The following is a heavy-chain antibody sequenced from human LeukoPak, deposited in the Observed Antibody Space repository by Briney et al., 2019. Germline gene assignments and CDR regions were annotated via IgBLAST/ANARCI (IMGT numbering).Heavy chain of an antibody. CDR2: ISYDGSNK. CDR3: ARSYYDFWSGYLYYYYYGMDV. J-gene: IGHJ6*02. Sequence: PGKSLRLSCAASGFTFSGYPIHWVRQAPGKGLEWVAVISYDGSNKYYADSVKGRFTISRDNSKNTLYLQMNSLRAEDTAVYYCARSYYDFWSGYLYYYYYGMDVWGQGTTVTVSS. CDR1: GFTFSGYP. D-gene: IGHD3-3*01. V-gene: IGHV3-30-3*01.